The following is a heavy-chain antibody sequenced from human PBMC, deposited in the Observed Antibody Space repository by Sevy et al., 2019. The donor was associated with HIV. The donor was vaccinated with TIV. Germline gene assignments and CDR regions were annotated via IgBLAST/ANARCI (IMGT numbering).Heavy chain of an antibody. J-gene: IGHJ4*02. V-gene: IGHV3-30-3*01. Sequence: GGCLRLSCAASGFTFSSYAMHWVRQAPGKGLEWVAVISYDGSNKYYADSVKGRFTISRDNSKNTLYLQMNSLRAEDTAVYYCARDKGWFGELLFGTFDYWGQGTLVTVSS. CDR1: GFTFSSYA. CDR2: ISYDGSNK. D-gene: IGHD3-10*01. CDR3: ARDKGWFGELLFGTFDY.